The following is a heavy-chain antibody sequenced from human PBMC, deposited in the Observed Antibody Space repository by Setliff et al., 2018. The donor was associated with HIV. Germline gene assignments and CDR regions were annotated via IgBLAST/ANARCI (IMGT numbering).Heavy chain of an antibody. V-gene: IGHV4-59*02. D-gene: IGHD3-10*01. CDR3: ARPSNYGSGSYGAFDI. J-gene: IGHJ3*02. CDR1: GGSVTSYL. Sequence: SETLSLTCSISGGSVTSYLWHWFRQPPGKGLEWIGYIYYTGITDNNPSLEGRVTISVDTSKNQVSLRLKSVTTADTAVYYCARPSNYGSGSYGAFDIWGQGTMVTVSS. CDR2: IYYTGIT.